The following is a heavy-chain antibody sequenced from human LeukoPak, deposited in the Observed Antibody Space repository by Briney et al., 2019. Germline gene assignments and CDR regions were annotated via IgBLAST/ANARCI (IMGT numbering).Heavy chain of an antibody. D-gene: IGHD3-10*01. CDR3: ARVATMVRVPLDALDI. Sequence: SGGSLRLSCAASGFTFRSYEMNWVRQAPGKGLEWISYISDSGTTIYYADSVKGRFTISRDNAGDSLYLRMNSLRAEDTAVYYCARVATMVRVPLDALDIWGQGTMVSVSS. CDR1: GFTFRSYE. CDR2: ISDSGTTI. J-gene: IGHJ3*02. V-gene: IGHV3-48*03.